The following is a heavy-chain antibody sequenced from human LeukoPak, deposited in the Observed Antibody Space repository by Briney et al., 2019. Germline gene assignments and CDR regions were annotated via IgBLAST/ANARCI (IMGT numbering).Heavy chain of an antibody. CDR1: GFTFSSYA. CDR2: ISNDGSNE. V-gene: IGHV3-30*01. J-gene: IGHJ4*02. Sequence: PGRSLRLSCAASGFTFSSYAMHWVRQAPGKGLEWVAIISNDGSNEHSADSVSGRFTISRDNSDNTVYLQMNGLRLEDTAVYFCAREGDRHLTFDYWGRGTLVTVSS. D-gene: IGHD3-16*01. CDR3: AREGDRHLTFDY.